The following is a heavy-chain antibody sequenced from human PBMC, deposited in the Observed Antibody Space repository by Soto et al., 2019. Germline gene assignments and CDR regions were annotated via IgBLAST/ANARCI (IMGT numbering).Heavy chain of an antibody. CDR3: ARVVHCTNGVCYYYYYGMDV. CDR1: GGSISSGDYY. D-gene: IGHD2-8*01. V-gene: IGHV4-30-4*01. Sequence: SETLSLTCTVSGGSISSGDYYWSWIRQPPGKGLEWIGYIYYSGSTYYNPSLKSRVTISVDTSKNQFSLKLSSVTAADTAVYYCARVVHCTNGVCYYYYYGMDVLGQGTTVTVSS. J-gene: IGHJ6*01. CDR2: IYYSGST.